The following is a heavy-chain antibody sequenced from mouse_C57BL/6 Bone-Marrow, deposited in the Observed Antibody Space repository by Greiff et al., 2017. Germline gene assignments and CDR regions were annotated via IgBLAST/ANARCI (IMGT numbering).Heavy chain of an antibody. V-gene: IGHV1-54*01. CDR2: IDPNSGGT. CDR3: ARRGRNSEGFAY. CDR1: GYAFTNYL. J-gene: IGHJ3*01. Sequence: QVQLQQSGAELVRPGTSVKVSCKASGYAFTNYLIEWVKQRPGQGLEWIGRIDPNSGGTKYNEKFKSKATLTVDKPSSTAYMQLSSLTSEDSAVYYCARRGRNSEGFAYWGQGTLVTVSA. D-gene: IGHD6-1*01.